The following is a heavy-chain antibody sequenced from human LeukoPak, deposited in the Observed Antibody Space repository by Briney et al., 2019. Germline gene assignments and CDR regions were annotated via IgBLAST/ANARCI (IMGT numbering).Heavy chain of an antibody. CDR3: ARSSTRYNWFDP. D-gene: IGHD2-2*01. CDR2: ISSSGSTI. V-gene: IGHV3-48*03. CDR1: GFTFSSYE. Sequence: PGGSLRLSCAASGFTFSSYEMNWVRQAPGKGLEWVSYISSSGSTIYYADSVKGRFTISRDNAKNSLYLQMNSLRAEDTAVYYCARSSTRYNWFDPRGQGTLVTVSS. J-gene: IGHJ5*02.